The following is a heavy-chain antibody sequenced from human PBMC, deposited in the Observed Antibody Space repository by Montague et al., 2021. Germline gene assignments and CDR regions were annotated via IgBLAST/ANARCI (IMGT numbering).Heavy chain of an antibody. CDR3: ARHGVSSWDSELDGFDI. D-gene: IGHD6-13*01. V-gene: IGHV4-59*08. Sequence: SETLSLTCTVSGGSISAYYWSWIRQPPGKGLEWIGYIYYIGSTNYNPSLKSRVTVSVDTSKNQFSLKLSSVTAADTAVYYCARHGVSSWDSELDGFDIWGQGTMVIVSS. J-gene: IGHJ3*02. CDR1: GGSISAYY. CDR2: IYYIGST.